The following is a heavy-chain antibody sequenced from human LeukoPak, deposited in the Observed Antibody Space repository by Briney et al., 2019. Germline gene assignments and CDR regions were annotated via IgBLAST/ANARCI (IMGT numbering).Heavy chain of an antibody. CDR1: GFTFDDYG. CDR2: INWNGGST. J-gene: IGHJ4*02. Sequence: GGSLRLSCAASGFTFDDYGMSWVRQAPGKGLEWVSGINWNGGSTGYADSVKGRFTISRDNSKNTLYLQMNSLRAEDTAVYYCAKDLPPMKGLDYWGQGTLVTVSS. V-gene: IGHV3-20*04. CDR3: AKDLPPMKGLDY.